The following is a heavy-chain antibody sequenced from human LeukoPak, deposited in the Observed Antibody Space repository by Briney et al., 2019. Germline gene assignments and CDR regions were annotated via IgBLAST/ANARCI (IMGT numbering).Heavy chain of an antibody. V-gene: IGHV4-59*08. D-gene: IGHD3-16*01. CDR3: ARFDYYYYYMDV. Sequence: SETLSLTCTASGGSISSYYWSWIRQPPGKGLEWIGYIYYSGSTNYNPSLKSRVTISVDTSKNQFSLKLSSVTAADTAVYYCARFDYYYYYMDVWGKGTTVTISS. J-gene: IGHJ6*03. CDR1: GGSISSYY. CDR2: IYYSGST.